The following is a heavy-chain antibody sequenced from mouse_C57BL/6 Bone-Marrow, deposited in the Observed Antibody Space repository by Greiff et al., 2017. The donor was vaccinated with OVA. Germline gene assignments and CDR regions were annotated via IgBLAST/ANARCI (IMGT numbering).Heavy chain of an antibody. CDR1: GFTFSSYG. CDR2: ISSGGSYT. V-gene: IGHV5-6*02. J-gene: IGHJ4*01. Sequence: EVKVIESGGDLVKPGGSLKLSCAASGFTFSSYGMSWVRQTPDKRLEWVATISSGGSYTYYPDSVKGRFTISRDNAKNTLYLQMSSLKSEDTAMYYCARRMITREDYAMDYWGQGTSVTGSS. D-gene: IGHD2-4*01. CDR3: ARRMITREDYAMDY.